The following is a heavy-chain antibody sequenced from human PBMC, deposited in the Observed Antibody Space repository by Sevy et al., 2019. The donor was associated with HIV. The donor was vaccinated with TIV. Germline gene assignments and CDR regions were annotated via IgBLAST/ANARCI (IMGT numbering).Heavy chain of an antibody. Sequence: GGYLRLSCEVSGFSFSSYWMTWVRQAPGRGLEWVANIYQDGSEKYYVDSVKGRFTISRDNAKNSLYLQMNSLRAEDTAVYYCAREGSYGDYRFSYYYGLDVWGQGTTVTVSS. CDR1: GFSFSSYW. V-gene: IGHV3-7*01. CDR3: AREGSYGDYRFSYYYGLDV. D-gene: IGHD4-17*01. CDR2: IYQDGSEK. J-gene: IGHJ6*02.